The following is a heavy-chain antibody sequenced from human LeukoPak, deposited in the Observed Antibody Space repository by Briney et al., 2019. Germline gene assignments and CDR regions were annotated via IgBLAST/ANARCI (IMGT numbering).Heavy chain of an antibody. V-gene: IGHV1-69*05. J-gene: IGHJ6*03. Sequence: GASVKVSCKASGYTFTGDYIHWVRHAPGQGLEWRGGIIPIFGTANYAQKFRGRVTITTDESTSTAYMELSSLRSEDTAVYYCARNRRITGPIYYYYYMDVWGKGTTVTVSS. D-gene: IGHD1-20*01. CDR3: ARNRRITGPIYYYYYMDV. CDR2: IIPIFGTA. CDR1: GYTFTGDY.